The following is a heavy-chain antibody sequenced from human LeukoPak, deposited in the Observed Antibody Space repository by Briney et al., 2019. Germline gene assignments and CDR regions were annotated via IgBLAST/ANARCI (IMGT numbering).Heavy chain of an antibody. Sequence: PSETLSLTCTVSGGSISSGGYYWSWIRQHPGKGLEWIGYIYYSGSTCYNPSLKSRVTISVDTSKNQFSLKLSSVTAADTAVYYCARGPFGYCSSTSCYRDERYFGSGDPQKYYFDYWGQGTLVTVSS. V-gene: IGHV4-31*03. CDR3: ARGPFGYCSSTSCYRDERYFGSGDPQKYYFDY. J-gene: IGHJ4*02. D-gene: IGHD2-2*02. CDR1: GGSISSGGYY. CDR2: IYYSGST.